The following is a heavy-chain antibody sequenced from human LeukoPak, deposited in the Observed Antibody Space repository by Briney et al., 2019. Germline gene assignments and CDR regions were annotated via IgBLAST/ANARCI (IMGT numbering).Heavy chain of an antibody. D-gene: IGHD1-7*01. Sequence: GGSLRLSCAASGFTFSSYRMNWVRQAPGKGLEWVSYISSSSSTIYYADSVKGRFTISRDNAKNSLYLQMNSLRAEDTAVYYCARSSRELGGYAPWELMPPFDYWGQGILVTVFS. CDR1: GFTFSSYR. CDR2: ISSSSSTI. J-gene: IGHJ4*02. CDR3: ARSSRELGGYAPWELMPPFDY. V-gene: IGHV3-48*01.